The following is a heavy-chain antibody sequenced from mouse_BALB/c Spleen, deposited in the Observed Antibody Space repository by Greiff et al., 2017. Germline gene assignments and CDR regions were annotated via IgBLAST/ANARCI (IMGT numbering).Heavy chain of an antibody. CDR2: INPGSGGT. CDR3: ARSGGPYYYGSSYGWYFDV. J-gene: IGHJ1*01. D-gene: IGHD1-1*01. V-gene: IGHV1-54*01. Sequence: QVQLKQSGAELVRPGTSVKVSCKASGYAFTNYLIEWVKQRPGQGLEWIGVINPGSGGTNYNEKFKGKATLTADKSSSTAYMQLSSLTSDDSAVYFCARSGGPYYYGSSYGWYFDVWGAGTTVTVSS. CDR1: GYAFTNYL.